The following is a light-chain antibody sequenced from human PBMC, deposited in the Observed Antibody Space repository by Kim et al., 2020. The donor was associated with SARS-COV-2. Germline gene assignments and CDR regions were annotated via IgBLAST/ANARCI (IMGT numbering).Light chain of an antibody. CDR2: WAS. V-gene: IGKV4-1*01. CDR3: QQYLQTPT. J-gene: IGKJ1*01. Sequence: DIVMTQSPATLAVSLGERATINCKSSQTLLHSDNNENYLAWYQHRPGQSPKLLIFWASMRQSGVPDRFSGSGSGTDFTLTISSLQAEDVAVYYCQQYLQTPTFGQGTKVDIK. CDR1: QTLLHSDNNENY.